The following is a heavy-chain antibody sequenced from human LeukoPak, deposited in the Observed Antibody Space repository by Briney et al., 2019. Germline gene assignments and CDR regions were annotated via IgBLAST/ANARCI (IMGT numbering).Heavy chain of an antibody. J-gene: IGHJ4*02. CDR3: ARDSGYSGYDFDY. D-gene: IGHD5-12*01. Sequence: GGSLRISCAASGFTVSSNYMSWVRQAPGKGLEWVSVIYSGGSTYYADSVKGRFTISRDNSKNTLYLQMNSLRAEDTAVYYCARDSGYSGYDFDYWGQGTLVTVSS. CDR2: IYSGGST. CDR1: GFTVSSNY. V-gene: IGHV3-66*02.